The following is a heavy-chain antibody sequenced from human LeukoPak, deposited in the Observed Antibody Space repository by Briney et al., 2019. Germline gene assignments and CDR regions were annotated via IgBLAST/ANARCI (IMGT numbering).Heavy chain of an antibody. V-gene: IGHV4-4*07. D-gene: IGHD4-23*01. CDR1: GGSISSYY. CDR2: IYTSGST. J-gene: IGHJ3*02. CDR3: AGDLAATTVITDAFDI. Sequence: SETLSLTCTVSGGSISSYYWSWIRQPAGKGLEWTGRIYTSGSTNYNPSLKSRVTMSVDTSKNQFSPKLSSVTAADTAVYYCAGDLAATTVITDAFDIWGHGTVVTVSS.